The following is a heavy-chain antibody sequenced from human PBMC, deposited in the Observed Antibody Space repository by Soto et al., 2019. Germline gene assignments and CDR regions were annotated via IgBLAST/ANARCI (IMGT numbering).Heavy chain of an antibody. CDR1: GFTFSNYA. J-gene: IGHJ6*02. V-gene: IGHV3-30-3*01. D-gene: IGHD2-21*02. CDR3: ATDRGPGGNSFYYHGMDV. Sequence: QVQLVESGGGVVQPGRSLRLSCAASGFTFSNYAMHWVRQAPGKGLEWVALISYDGSNKYYADSVKGRFTISRDNSKNTLYLQMNRLRTDDTAVYYCATDRGPGGNSFYYHGMDVWGQGTTVTVSS. CDR2: ISYDGSNK.